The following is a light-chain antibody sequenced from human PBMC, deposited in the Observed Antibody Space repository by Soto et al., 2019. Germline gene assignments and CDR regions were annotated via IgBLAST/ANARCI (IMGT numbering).Light chain of an antibody. CDR1: QSVTSNY. CDR3: QQYGDSSWT. V-gene: IGKV3-20*01. J-gene: IGKJ1*01. Sequence: EIVMTQSPATLSVSPGERATLSCRASQSVTSNYLAWYQQKPGQAPRLLIYGASSRATGIPDRFSGSGSGTDFTLTISRLEPEDFAVYYCQQYGDSSWTFGQGTKVDIK. CDR2: GAS.